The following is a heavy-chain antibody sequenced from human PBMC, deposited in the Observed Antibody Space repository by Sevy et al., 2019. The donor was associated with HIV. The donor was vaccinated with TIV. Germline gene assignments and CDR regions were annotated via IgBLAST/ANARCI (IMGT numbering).Heavy chain of an antibody. D-gene: IGHD3-9*01. CDR1: GGTFSSYA. CDR3: ARESLTGYYRGNWFDP. CDR2: IIPILGIA. V-gene: IGHV1-69*04. J-gene: IGHJ5*02. Sequence: ASVKVSCKASGGTFSSYAISWVRQAPGQGLEWMGRIIPILGIANSAQKFQGRVTITADKSTSTAYMELSSLRSDDTAVYYCARESLTGYYRGNWFDPWGQGTLVTVSS.